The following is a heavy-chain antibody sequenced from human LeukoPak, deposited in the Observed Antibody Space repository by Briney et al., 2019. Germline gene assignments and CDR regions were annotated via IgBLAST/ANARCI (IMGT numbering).Heavy chain of an antibody. CDR1: GVTFSTYG. CDR2: ISRSSSAI. J-gene: IGHJ4*02. D-gene: IGHD6-19*01. CDR3: ATYSSGWYFVY. Sequence: PGGSLRLSCEASGVTFSTYGMNWVRQAPGKGLEWVSFISRSSSAIYYADSVRGRFTISRDDAKNSLYLQMNSLRDGDTAVYYCATYSSGWYFVYWGQGTLVTVSS. V-gene: IGHV3-48*02.